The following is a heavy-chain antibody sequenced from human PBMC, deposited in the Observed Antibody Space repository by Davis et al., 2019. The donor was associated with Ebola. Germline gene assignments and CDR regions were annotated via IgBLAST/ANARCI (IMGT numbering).Heavy chain of an antibody. Sequence: GGSLRLSCAAAGFRFNDYAMHWVRQVPGKGLEWVAGITWEGSFTAYADSVKGRFTISRDNAKNSLYLQMNSLRAEDTAVYYCAKNKMISIAAAGTGVSYFDYWGQGTLVTVSS. V-gene: IGHV3-9*01. CDR2: ITWEGSFT. D-gene: IGHD6-13*01. CDR1: GFRFNDYA. J-gene: IGHJ4*02. CDR3: AKNKMISIAAAGTGVSYFDY.